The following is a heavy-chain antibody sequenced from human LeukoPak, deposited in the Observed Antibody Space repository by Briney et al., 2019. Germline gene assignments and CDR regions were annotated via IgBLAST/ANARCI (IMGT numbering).Heavy chain of an antibody. CDR1: GFTFSSYS. CDR3: AGATSYYYMDV. V-gene: IGHV3-21*01. D-gene: IGHD5-12*01. CDR2: ITTTFYT. Sequence: GGSLRLSCAASGFTFSSYSFNWVRQVPGKGLEWVSSITTTFYTYYTDSVKGRFTISRDNSKNTLYLQMNSLRAEDTAVYYCAGATSYYYMDVWGKGTTVTVSS. J-gene: IGHJ6*03.